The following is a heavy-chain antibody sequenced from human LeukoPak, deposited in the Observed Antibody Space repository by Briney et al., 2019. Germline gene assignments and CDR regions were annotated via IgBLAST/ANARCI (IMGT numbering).Heavy chain of an antibody. CDR2: INHSGST. J-gene: IGHJ4*02. CDR3: ARGNLNSSSPSYYFDY. Sequence: PSETLSLTCTVSGGSISSYYWSWIRQPPGKGLEWIGEINHSGSTNYNPSLKSRVTISVDTSKNQFSLKLSSVTAADTAVYYCARGNLNSSSPSYYFDYWGQGTLVTVSS. V-gene: IGHV4-34*01. D-gene: IGHD6-13*01. CDR1: GGSISSYY.